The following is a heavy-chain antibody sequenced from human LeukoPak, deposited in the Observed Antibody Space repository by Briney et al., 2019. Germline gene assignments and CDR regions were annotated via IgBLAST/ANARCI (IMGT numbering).Heavy chain of an antibody. J-gene: IGHJ6*02. V-gene: IGHV1-69*02. CDR3: ARAGSSSSDYYYGMDV. D-gene: IGHD6-6*01. CDR2: INPILGIA. CDR1: GGTFSSYT. Sequence: GASVKVSCKASGGTFSSYTISWVRQAPGQGLEWMGRINPILGIANYAQKFQGRVTITADKSTSTAYMELSSLRSEDTAVYYCARAGSSSSDYYYGMDVWGQGTTVTVSS.